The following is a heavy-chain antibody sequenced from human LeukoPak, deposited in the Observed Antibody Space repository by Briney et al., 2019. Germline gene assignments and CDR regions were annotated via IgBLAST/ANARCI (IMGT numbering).Heavy chain of an antibody. CDR3: ARERSQLLSKNNWFDP. D-gene: IGHD2-2*01. CDR2: ISGSGGST. Sequence: GGSLRLSCVASGFTFSDHYMSWIRQAPGKGLEWVSAISGSGGSTYYADSVKGRFTISRDNSKNTLYLQMNSLRAEDTALYHCARERSQLLSKNNWFDPWGQGTLVTVSS. CDR1: GFTFSDHY. J-gene: IGHJ5*02. V-gene: IGHV3-23*01.